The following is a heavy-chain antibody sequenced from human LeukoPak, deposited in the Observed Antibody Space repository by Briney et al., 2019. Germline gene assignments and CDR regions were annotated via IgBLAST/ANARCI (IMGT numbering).Heavy chain of an antibody. CDR2: IRNDGSTK. CDR3: AKGAELVVGGARHRPFLH. V-gene: IGHV3-30*02. Sequence: PGGSLRLSCAASGFTFSSYGMRWVRQAPGKGLEWVSFIRNDGSTKYYADSVKGRFTISRDNSKNTLYLQMNSLRAEDTAVYYCAKGAELVVGGARHRPFLHWGQGTLVSVSS. J-gene: IGHJ1*01. CDR1: GFTFSSYG. D-gene: IGHD2-8*02.